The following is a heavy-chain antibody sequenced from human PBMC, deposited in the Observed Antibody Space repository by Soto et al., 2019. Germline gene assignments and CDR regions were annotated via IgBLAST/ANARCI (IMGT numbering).Heavy chain of an antibody. V-gene: IGHV1-2*04. CDR1: GYTFTGYY. J-gene: IGHJ4*02. Sequence: ASVRVSCKASGYTFTGYYMHWVRQAPGQGLEWMGWINPNSGGTNYAQKFQGWVTMTRDTSISTAYMELSRLRSDDTAVYYCARSSIVGALVDYWGQGTLVTVSS. CDR3: ARSSIVGALVDY. CDR2: INPNSGGT. D-gene: IGHD1-26*01.